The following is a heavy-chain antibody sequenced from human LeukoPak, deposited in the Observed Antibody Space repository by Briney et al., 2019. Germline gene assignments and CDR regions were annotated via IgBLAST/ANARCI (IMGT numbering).Heavy chain of an antibody. J-gene: IGHJ5*02. CDR1: GGSISSSSYY. CDR2: IYYSGST. CDR3: ARVQYGSGSYHWFDP. Sequence: PSETLSLTCTVSGGSISSSSYYWGWIRQPPGKGLEWIGSIYYSGSTYYNPSLKSRVTISVDTSKNQFSLKLSSVTAADTAVYYCARVQYGSGSYHWFDPWGQGTLVTVSS. D-gene: IGHD3-10*01. V-gene: IGHV4-39*01.